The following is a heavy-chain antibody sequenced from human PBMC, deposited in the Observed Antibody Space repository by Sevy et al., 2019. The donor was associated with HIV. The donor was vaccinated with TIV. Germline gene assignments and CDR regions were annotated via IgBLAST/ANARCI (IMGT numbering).Heavy chain of an antibody. CDR3: ARGGRRGDYYDTFDY. CDR2: ISAYNGNT. CDR1: GYTFTSYG. Sequence: ASVKVSCKASGYTFTSYGISWVRQAPGQGLEWMGWISAYNGNTNYAQKLQGRVTMTTDPSTSTAYMELRSLGSDDTAVYYCARGGRRGDYYDTFDYWGQGTLVTVSS. D-gene: IGHD3-22*01. J-gene: IGHJ4*02. V-gene: IGHV1-18*01.